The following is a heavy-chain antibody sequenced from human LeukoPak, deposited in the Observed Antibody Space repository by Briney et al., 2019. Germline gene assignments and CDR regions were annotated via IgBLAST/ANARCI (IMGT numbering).Heavy chain of an antibody. Sequence: ASVKVSCKASGYGFTNHHVHWMRQAPGQGREWMGMIYTNAGDTRFAQKFQGRATMTRDTSTTTVYMDLGTLRSEDTAVYFCAAEIVDAYDFESWGQGTLVTVSS. D-gene: IGHD2/OR15-2a*01. CDR2: IYTNAGDT. CDR3: AAEIVDAYDFES. V-gene: IGHV1-46*01. J-gene: IGHJ4*02. CDR1: GYGFTNHH.